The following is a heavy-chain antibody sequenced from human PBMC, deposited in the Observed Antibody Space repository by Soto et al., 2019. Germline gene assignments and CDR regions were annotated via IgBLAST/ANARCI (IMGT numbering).Heavy chain of an antibody. Sequence: GGSLRLSCVASGFTFSSYSMSWVRQAPGKGLEWVSGFRASGDDGTTYYADSVKGRFTTSRDNSKNILYLRMNSLRAEDTAIYYCAKEMGLSGYDGKDYFDYWGQGTLVTVSS. D-gene: IGHD5-12*01. J-gene: IGHJ4*02. CDR2: FRASGDDGTT. CDR3: AKEMGLSGYDGKDYFDY. CDR1: GFTFSSYS. V-gene: IGHV3-23*01.